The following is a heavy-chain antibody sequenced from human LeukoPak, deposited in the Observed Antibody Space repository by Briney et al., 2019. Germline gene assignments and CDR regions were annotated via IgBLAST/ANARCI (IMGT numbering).Heavy chain of an antibody. Sequence: PGGSLRLSCAASGFTFSSYAMHWVRQAPGKGLEWVAVISYDGSNKYYADSVKDRFTISRDNAKNSLYLQMNSLRAEDTAVYYCARGRAAADYWGQGTLVTVSS. CDR3: ARGRAAADY. D-gene: IGHD6-25*01. CDR1: GFTFSSYA. J-gene: IGHJ4*02. CDR2: ISYDGSNK. V-gene: IGHV3-30-3*01.